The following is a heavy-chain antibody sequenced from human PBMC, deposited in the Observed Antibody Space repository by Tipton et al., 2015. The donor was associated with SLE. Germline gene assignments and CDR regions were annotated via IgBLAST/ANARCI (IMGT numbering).Heavy chain of an antibody. J-gene: IGHJ4*02. CDR3: ERHVWKSSGWEYFDY. CDR1: GGSISSSGYY. V-gene: IGHV4-39*07. Sequence: TLSLTCTVSGGSISSSGYYWGWIRPPPGQGLEWVGRMKYSGSNYDNPSLKSRVTISVDTSKNKFSLKLSSVTAADTDVYYCERHVWKSSGWEYFDYWGQGTLVTVSS. CDR2: MKYSGSN. D-gene: IGHD6-19*01.